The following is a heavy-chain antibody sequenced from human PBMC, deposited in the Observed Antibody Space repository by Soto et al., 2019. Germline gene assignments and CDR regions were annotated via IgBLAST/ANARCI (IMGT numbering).Heavy chain of an antibody. Sequence: GSLRLSCAASGFTVSSNYMSWVRQAPGKGLEWVSVIYSGGSTYYADSVKGRFTISRDNSKNTLYLQMNSLRAEDTAVYYCAREMSGQLERRPYYYYYGMDVWGQGT. CDR1: GFTVSSNY. CDR2: IYSGGST. D-gene: IGHD1-1*01. J-gene: IGHJ6*02. V-gene: IGHV3-53*01. CDR3: AREMSGQLERRPYYYYYGMDV.